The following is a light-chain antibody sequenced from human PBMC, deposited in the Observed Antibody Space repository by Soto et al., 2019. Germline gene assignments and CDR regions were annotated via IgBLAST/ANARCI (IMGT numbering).Light chain of an antibody. J-gene: IGLJ3*02. CDR1: SGSIASNY. CDR3: QSYDSSNHWV. CDR2: EDN. Sequence: NFMLTQPHSVSESPGKTVTISCTGSSGSIASNYVQWYQQRPGSAPTTVIYEDNQRPSGVPDRFSGSIDSSSNSASLTISGPKTEEEADYYCQSYDSSNHWVFGGGTQLTVL. V-gene: IGLV6-57*02.